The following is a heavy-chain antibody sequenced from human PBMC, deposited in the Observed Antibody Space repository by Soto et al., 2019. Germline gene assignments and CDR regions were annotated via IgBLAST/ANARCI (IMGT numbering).Heavy chain of an antibody. CDR1: GYTFTSYY. D-gene: IGHD5-12*01. CDR2: INPSGGST. Sequence: QVQLVQSGAEVKKPGASVKVSCKASGYTFTSYYMHWVRQAPGQGLEWMGIINPSGGSTTYAQKFQGRVTMPRDTSTSTVYMELSSLRSEDTAVYYCARGDIVAIFGMDVWGQGTTVTVSS. V-gene: IGHV1-46*01. CDR3: ARGDIVAIFGMDV. J-gene: IGHJ6*02.